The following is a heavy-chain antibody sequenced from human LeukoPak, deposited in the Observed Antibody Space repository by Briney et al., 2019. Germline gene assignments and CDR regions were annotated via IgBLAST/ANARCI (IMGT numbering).Heavy chain of an antibody. Sequence: SETLSLTCAVSGYSLSSGYYWGWIRQPPGKGLEWIGSIYHSGSTYYNPSLKSRVTISVDTSKNQFSLKLSSVTAADTAVYYCARVRGEVVPFDYWGQGTLVTVSS. J-gene: IGHJ4*02. V-gene: IGHV4-38-2*01. D-gene: IGHD3-22*01. CDR1: GYSLSSGYY. CDR2: IYHSGST. CDR3: ARVRGEVVPFDY.